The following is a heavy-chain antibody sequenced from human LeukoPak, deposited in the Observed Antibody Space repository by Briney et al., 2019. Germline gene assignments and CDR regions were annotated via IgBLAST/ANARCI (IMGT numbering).Heavy chain of an antibody. CDR1: GFTFSSYA. D-gene: IGHD3-9*01. V-gene: IGHV3-30-3*01. CDR2: ISYDGSNK. J-gene: IGHJ4*02. Sequence: GGSLRLSCAASGFTFSSYAMRWVRQAPGKGLEWVAVISYDGSNKYYADSVKGRFTISRDNSKNTLYLQMNSLRAEDTAVYYCARDRYYDILTGYGDYWGQGTLVTVSS. CDR3: ARDRYYDILTGYGDY.